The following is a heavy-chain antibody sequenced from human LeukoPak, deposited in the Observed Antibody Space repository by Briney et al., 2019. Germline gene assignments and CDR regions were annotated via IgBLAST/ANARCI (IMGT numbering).Heavy chain of an antibody. D-gene: IGHD1-26*01. CDR3: ARGQGATVPQVGKDWFDP. CDR2: VSSSGST. V-gene: IGHV4-4*07. CDR1: GDSISYFY. Sequence: SETLSLTCSVSGDSISYFYWSWIRQAAGKGLEWIGRVSSSGSTDYNASLKSRVTMSVDTSKNQFSLKLISVTVADTAIYYCARGQGATVPQVGKDWFDPWGQGTRVTVSS. J-gene: IGHJ5*02.